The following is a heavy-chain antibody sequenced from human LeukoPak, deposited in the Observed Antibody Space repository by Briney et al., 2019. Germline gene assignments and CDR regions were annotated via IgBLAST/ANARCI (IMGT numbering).Heavy chain of an antibody. Sequence: GGSLRLSCAASGFTFSNYAMSWVRQAPGKGLEWVSVMSGSGDSTNYADSVKGRFTISRDNSKNTVYLLMNSLRTEDTAVYYCGRSRRINASLYYYMDVWGKGTTVTVSS. CDR2: MSGSGDST. CDR1: GFTFSNYA. D-gene: IGHD2-15*01. CDR3: GRSRRINASLYYYMDV. V-gene: IGHV3-23*01. J-gene: IGHJ6*03.